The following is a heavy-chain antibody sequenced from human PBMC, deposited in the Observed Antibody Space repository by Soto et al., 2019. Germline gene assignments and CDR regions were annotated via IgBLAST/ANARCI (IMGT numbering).Heavy chain of an antibody. CDR1: GYTFTNFG. D-gene: IGHD6-13*01. CDR2: ISAYNGNT. CDR3: ASTRLYSSRWDRNDY. V-gene: IGHV1-18*01. Sequence: GASVKVSCKASGYTFTNFGISWVRQAPGQGLEWMGWISAYNGNTNYAQKLQGRVTMTTDTSTSTAYMELRSLRSDDTAVYYCASTRLYSSRWDRNDYWGQGTPGHRLL. J-gene: IGHJ4*02.